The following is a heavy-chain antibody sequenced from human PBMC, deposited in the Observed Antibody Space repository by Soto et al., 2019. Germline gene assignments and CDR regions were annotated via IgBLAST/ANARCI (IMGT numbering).Heavy chain of an antibody. CDR2: IIPIFGTA. CDR3: AREGSYYDSSGYSRYFQH. D-gene: IGHD3-22*01. J-gene: IGHJ1*01. V-gene: IGHV1-69*13. CDR1: GGTFSSYA. Sequence: GASVKFSCKASGGTFSSYAISWVRQAPGQGLEWMGGIIPIFGTANYAQKFQGRVTITADESTSTAYMELSSLRSEDTAVYYCAREGSYYDSSGYSRYFQHWGQGTLVTVSS.